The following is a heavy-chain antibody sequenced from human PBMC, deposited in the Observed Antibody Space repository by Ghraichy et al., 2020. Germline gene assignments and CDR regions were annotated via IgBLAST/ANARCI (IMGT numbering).Heavy chain of an antibody. D-gene: IGHD2-2*01. CDR3: ARAPSYCSSTSCYFDY. J-gene: IGHJ4*02. Sequence: SQTLSLTCAVYGGSFSGYYWSWIRQPPGKGLEWIGEINHSGSTNYNPSLKSRVTISVDTSKNQFSLKLSSVTAADTAVYYCARAPSYCSSTSCYFDYWGQGTLVTVSS. V-gene: IGHV4-34*01. CDR2: INHSGST. CDR1: GGSFSGYY.